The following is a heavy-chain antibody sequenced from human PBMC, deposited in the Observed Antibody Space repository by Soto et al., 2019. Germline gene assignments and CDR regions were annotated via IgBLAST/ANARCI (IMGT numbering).Heavy chain of an antibody. Sequence: GASVKVSCKASGYTFTSYGISWVRQAPGQGLEWMGWISAYNGNTNYAQKLQGRVTMTTDTSTSTAYMELRSLRSDDTAVYYCARSLRFLEWLSHDYYMDVWGKGTTVTVSS. CDR2: ISAYNGNT. J-gene: IGHJ6*03. CDR1: GYTFTSYG. V-gene: IGHV1-18*01. D-gene: IGHD3-3*01. CDR3: ARSLRFLEWLSHDYYMDV.